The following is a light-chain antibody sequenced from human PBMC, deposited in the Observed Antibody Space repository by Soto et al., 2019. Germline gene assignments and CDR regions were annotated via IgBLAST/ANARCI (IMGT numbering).Light chain of an antibody. CDR2: GAS. V-gene: IGKV3-20*01. Sequence: EIVLTQSPDTLSLSPGERATLSCRASQSVSSSYLAWYQKKPGQAPRLLIYGASSRATGIPDRFSGSGSGTDFTITISRLEPEDFAVYYCQQYPTSPTFGQGTKLEIK. J-gene: IGKJ2*01. CDR1: QSVSSSY. CDR3: QQYPTSPT.